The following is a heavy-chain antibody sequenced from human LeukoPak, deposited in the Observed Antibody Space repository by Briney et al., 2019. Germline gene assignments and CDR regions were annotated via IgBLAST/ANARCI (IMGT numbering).Heavy chain of an antibody. J-gene: IGHJ4*02. D-gene: IGHD1-14*01. CDR2: IGTDTRTT. CDR3: ARRAGIYSHPYDY. Sequence: PGGSLRLSCAASGFSFSSSGMNWVRQAPGKGLEWVAFIGTDTRTTHYGDSVKGRFTISRDNSKNTVYLQMNSLRAEDTAVYYCARRAGIYSHPYDYWGQGTLVTVSS. V-gene: IGHV3-48*01. CDR1: GFSFSSSG.